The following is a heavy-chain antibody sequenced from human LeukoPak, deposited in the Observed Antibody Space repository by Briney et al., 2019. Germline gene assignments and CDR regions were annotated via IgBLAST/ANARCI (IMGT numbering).Heavy chain of an antibody. CDR3: AREKTSGYSSSYFDY. D-gene: IGHD5-18*01. J-gene: IGHJ4*02. CDR2: IIPIFGTA. Sequence: ASVKVSCKASGGTLNSYAISWVRQAPGQGLEWMGRIIPIFGTANYAQKFQGRVTITTDESTSTAYMELSSLRSEDTAVYYCAREKTSGYSSSYFDYWGQGTLVTVSS. CDR1: GGTLNSYA. V-gene: IGHV1-69*05.